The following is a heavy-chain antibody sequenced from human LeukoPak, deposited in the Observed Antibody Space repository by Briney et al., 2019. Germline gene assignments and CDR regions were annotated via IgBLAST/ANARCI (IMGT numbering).Heavy chain of an antibody. CDR2: ITSDGAYT. V-gene: IGHV3-23*01. Sequence: GGSLRLSCAASGFTFSDYSMSWVRQAPGKGLEWVSAITSDGAYTDYADSVKGRFTISRDNAKTTLYLQMNSLRAEATAVYYCAKGPYGSGRAIRRALDYWGQGTLVTVSS. J-gene: IGHJ4*02. CDR1: GFTFSDYS. D-gene: IGHD3-10*01. CDR3: AKGPYGSGRAIRRALDY.